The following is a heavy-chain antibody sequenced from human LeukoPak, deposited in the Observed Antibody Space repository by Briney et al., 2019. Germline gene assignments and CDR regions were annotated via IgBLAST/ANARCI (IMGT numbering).Heavy chain of an antibody. Sequence: SQTLSLTCTVSGGSISSGGYYWSWIPQHPGKGLEWIGYIYCSGSTYYNPSLKSRVTISVDTSKNQSSLKLSSVTAADTAVFYCARHPSSGDYPNWFDPWGQGTLVTVSS. CDR1: GGSISSGGYY. J-gene: IGHJ5*02. CDR2: IYCSGST. D-gene: IGHD4-17*01. CDR3: ARHPSSGDYPNWFDP. V-gene: IGHV4-31*03.